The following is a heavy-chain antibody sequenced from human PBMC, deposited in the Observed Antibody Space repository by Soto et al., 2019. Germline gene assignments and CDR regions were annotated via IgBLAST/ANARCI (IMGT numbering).Heavy chain of an antibody. J-gene: IGHJ4*02. CDR2: IYYSGST. CDR3: ARLFGYYDFWSGTSPVPDY. V-gene: IGHV4-39*01. D-gene: IGHD3-3*01. Sequence: TSETLSLTCTVSGGSISSSSYYWGWIRQPPGKGLEWIGSIYYSGSTYYNPPLKSRVTISVDTSKNQFSLKLSSVTAADTAVYYCARLFGYYDFWSGTSPVPDYWGQGTLVTVSS. CDR1: GGSISSSSYY.